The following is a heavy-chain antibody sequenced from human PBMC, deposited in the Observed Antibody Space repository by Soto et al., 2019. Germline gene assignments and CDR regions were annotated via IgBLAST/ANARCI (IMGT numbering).Heavy chain of an antibody. CDR2: TNHSGST. CDR1: GGSFSGYY. J-gene: IGHJ4*02. Sequence: SETLSLTCAVYGGSFSGYYWSWIRQPPGKGLEWIGETNHSGSTNYNPSLKSRVTISVDTSKNQFSLKLSSVTAADTAVYYCARTNYYDSSGYGLHFDYWGQGTPVTVSS. CDR3: ARTNYYDSSGYGLHFDY. V-gene: IGHV4-34*01. D-gene: IGHD3-22*01.